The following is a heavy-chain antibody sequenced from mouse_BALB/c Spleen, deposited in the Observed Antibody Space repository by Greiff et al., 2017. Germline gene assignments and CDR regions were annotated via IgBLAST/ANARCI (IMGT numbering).Heavy chain of an antibody. D-gene: IGHD1-1*01. CDR3: ARDYYDSENWIAY. Sequence: DVMLVESGGGLVQPGGSLRLSCATSGFTFPDYYMSWVRQPPGKALEWLGFIRNKANGYTTEYSASVKGRFTISRDNSQSILYLQMNTLRAEDSATSYCARDYYDSENWIAYWGQGTLVTVSA. CDR2: IRNKANGYTT. J-gene: IGHJ3*01. CDR1: GFTFPDYY. V-gene: IGHV7-3*02.